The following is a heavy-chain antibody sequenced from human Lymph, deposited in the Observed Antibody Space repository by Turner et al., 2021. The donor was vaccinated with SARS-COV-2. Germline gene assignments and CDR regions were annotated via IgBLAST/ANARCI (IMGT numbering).Heavy chain of an antibody. Sequence: EVQLVETGGGWVQPGGAVTLYCAAPGFTFSSNYMPLVRQASGKGLEWGSLIDGGVSTYYADSVKGRFTIARDNSKNTLYLQMNSLRAEDTAIYDWARDLHLYGMDVWGQGTTVTVSS. CDR2: IDGGVST. J-gene: IGHJ6*02. V-gene: IGHV3-53*02. CDR3: ARDLHLYGMDV. D-gene: IGHD4-4*01. CDR1: GFTFSSNY.